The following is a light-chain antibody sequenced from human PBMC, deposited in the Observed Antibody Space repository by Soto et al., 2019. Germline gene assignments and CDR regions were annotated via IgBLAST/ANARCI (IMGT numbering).Light chain of an antibody. V-gene: IGKV2-30*01. Sequence: DAGMTQSPLSLPVTLGQPASIAFGSIHNLIYKDGNAYLNWFQQRPGQSPRRLIYNVSNRDSGVPSRFSGSGSGTDFTLEISAVEAEDVGVYYCMQATHWPYTFGQGTRLEIK. CDR1: HNLIYKDGNAY. CDR2: NVS. J-gene: IGKJ5*01. CDR3: MQATHWPYT.